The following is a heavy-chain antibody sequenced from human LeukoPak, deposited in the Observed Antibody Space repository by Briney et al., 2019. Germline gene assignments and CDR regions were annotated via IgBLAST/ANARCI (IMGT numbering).Heavy chain of an antibody. V-gene: IGHV3-74*01. CDR1: GFTFSSYW. J-gene: IGHJ4*02. CDR2: INSDGSST. D-gene: IGHD6-19*01. Sequence: GGSLRLSCAASGFTFSSYWMHWVRQAPGKGLGWVSRINSDGSSTSYADSVKGRFTISRDNAKNTLYLQMNSLRAEDTAVYYCATLPSRQWLVPGGDYWGQGTLVTVSS. CDR3: ATLPSRQWLVPGGDY.